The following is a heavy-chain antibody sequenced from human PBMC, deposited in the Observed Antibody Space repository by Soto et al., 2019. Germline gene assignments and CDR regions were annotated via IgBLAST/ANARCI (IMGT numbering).Heavy chain of an antibody. Sequence: GGSLRLSCAASGFIFTNYAMNWVRQAPGKGLEWVSVIGGRGNSAYYADSVQGRFTISRDNSNNTLSLQMSSLTADDTAIYYCVREGRGSFDFWGRGTMVTVSS. V-gene: IGHV3-23*01. CDR1: GFIFTNYA. CDR3: VREGRGSFDF. CDR2: IGGRGNSA. D-gene: IGHD5-12*01. J-gene: IGHJ3*01.